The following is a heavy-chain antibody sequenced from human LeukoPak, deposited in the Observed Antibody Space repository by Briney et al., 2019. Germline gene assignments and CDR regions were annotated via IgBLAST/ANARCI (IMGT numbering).Heavy chain of an antibody. V-gene: IGHV4-59*01. D-gene: IGHD2-15*01. CDR1: GVSISSYY. Sequence: SETPSLTCTVSGVSISSYYWSWIRQPPGKGLEWIGYIYYSGSTNYNPSLKSRVTISVDTSKNQFSLKLSSVTAADTAVYYCARDIGPYCSGGSCYSWGAFDIWGQGTMVTVSS. J-gene: IGHJ3*02. CDR2: IYYSGST. CDR3: ARDIGPYCSGGSCYSWGAFDI.